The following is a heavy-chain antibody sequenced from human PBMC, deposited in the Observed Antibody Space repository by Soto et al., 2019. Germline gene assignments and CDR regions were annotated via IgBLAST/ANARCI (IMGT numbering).Heavy chain of an antibody. D-gene: IGHD2-2*01. CDR3: AHTPHRTRDFDY. CDR2: IYWDDDK. CDR1: GFSLSTSGVG. Sequence: SGPTLVKPTQTLTLTCTFSGFSLSTSGVGVGWIRQPPGKALEWLALIYWDDDKRYSPSLESRLTITMDTSKNQVVLTMTIMDPVDTGTYYCAHTPHRTRDFDYWGQGTLVTVSS. V-gene: IGHV2-5*02. J-gene: IGHJ4*02.